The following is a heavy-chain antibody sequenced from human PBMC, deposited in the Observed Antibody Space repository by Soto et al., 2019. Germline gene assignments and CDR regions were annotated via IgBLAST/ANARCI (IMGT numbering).Heavy chain of an antibody. CDR1: GGSSSGYY. Sequence: SETLSLTCAVYGGSSSGYYWSWIRQPPGKGLEWIGEINHSGSTNYNPSLKSRVTISVDTSKNQFSLKLSSVTAADTAVYYCARARIAARPFYMDVWGKGTTVTVSS. CDR3: ARARIAARPFYMDV. V-gene: IGHV4-34*01. CDR2: INHSGST. D-gene: IGHD6-6*01. J-gene: IGHJ6*03.